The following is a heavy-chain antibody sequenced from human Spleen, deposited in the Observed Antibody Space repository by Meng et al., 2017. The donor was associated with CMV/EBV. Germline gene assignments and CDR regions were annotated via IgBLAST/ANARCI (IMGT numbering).Heavy chain of an antibody. CDR1: GFTFSSYW. D-gene: IGHD6-13*01. V-gene: IGHV3-7*01. Sequence: GESLKISCAASGFTFSSYWMSWVRQAPGKGLEWVANIKQDGSEKYYVDSVKGRFTISRDNAKNSLYLQMNSLRAEDTAVYYCARDQGIADYYGMDVWGQGTTVTVSS. J-gene: IGHJ6*02. CDR3: ARDQGIADYYGMDV. CDR2: IKQDGSEK.